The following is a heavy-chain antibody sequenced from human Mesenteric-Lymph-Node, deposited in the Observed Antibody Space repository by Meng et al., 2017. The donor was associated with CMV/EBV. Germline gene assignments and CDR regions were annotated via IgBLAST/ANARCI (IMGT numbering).Heavy chain of an antibody. J-gene: IGHJ4*02. CDR3: ARDLGGSYLYSFDY. CDR1: GVSVRSCNYY. CDR2: VYYSGDT. Sequence: SGVSVRSCNYYWSWIRQSPGKGLEWIGYVYYSGDTNYNPSLWSRVTLSVDTSKNQFFLNLSSVTAADTAVYYCARDLGGSYLYSFDYWGQGTLVTVSS. D-gene: IGHD1-26*01. V-gene: IGHV4-61*01.